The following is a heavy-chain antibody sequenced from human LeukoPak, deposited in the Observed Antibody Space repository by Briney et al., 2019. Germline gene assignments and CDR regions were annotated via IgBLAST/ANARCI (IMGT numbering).Heavy chain of an antibody. CDR1: GFTFSSYS. V-gene: IGHV3-7*01. D-gene: IGHD4-17*01. CDR2: IKQDASEK. J-gene: IGHJ4*02. Sequence: GGSLRLSCAASGFTFSSYSMNWVRQAPGKGLEWVANIKQDASEKHYVDSVKGRFTISRDNARNSLYLQMNSLRAEDTAVYFCATYLRSGPIDCWGQGTLVTVSS. CDR3: ATYLRSGPIDC.